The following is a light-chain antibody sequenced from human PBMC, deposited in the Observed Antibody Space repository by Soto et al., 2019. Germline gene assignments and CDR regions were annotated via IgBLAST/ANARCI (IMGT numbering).Light chain of an antibody. J-gene: IGLJ2*01. CDR2: EVS. CDR1: TSDVGGYEY. CDR3: SSYTSSSTVV. Sequence: QSVLTQPRSVSGSPGQSVTISCTGTTSDVGGYEYVSWYQQYPGKAPKLMIYEVSNRPSGVSNRFSGSKSGNTASLTISGLQAEDEADYYCSSYTSSSTVVFGGGTKLTVL. V-gene: IGLV2-14*01.